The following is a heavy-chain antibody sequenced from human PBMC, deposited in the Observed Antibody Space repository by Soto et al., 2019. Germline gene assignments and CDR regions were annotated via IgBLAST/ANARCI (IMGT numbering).Heavy chain of an antibody. V-gene: IGHV4-39*01. CDR3: ARQFGSYYPSATLDY. CDR1: GGSISSSNYY. CDR2: IFYTGRT. J-gene: IGHJ4*02. Sequence: SETLSLTCTVSGGSISSSNYYWGWVRQPPGKGLEWIGSIFYTGRTYYNPSLKSRVTMSVDTSKNQFSLKLSSVTAADTAVIYCARQFGSYYPSATLDYWGQGTLVTVSS. D-gene: IGHD1-26*01.